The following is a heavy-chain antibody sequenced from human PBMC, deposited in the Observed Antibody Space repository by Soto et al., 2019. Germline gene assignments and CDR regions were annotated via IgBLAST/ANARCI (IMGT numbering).Heavy chain of an antibody. CDR3: ATDSGYCGGDCYSGYNWFDP. CDR2: IWYDGSNK. CDR1: GFTFSSYG. D-gene: IGHD2-21*02. V-gene: IGHV3-33*01. J-gene: IGHJ5*02. Sequence: GGSLRLSCAASGFTFSSYGMHWVRQAPGKGLEWVAVIWYDGSNKYYADSVKGGFTISRDNSKNTLYMQMNSLRAEDTGVYYCATDSGYCGGDCYSGYNWFDPWGQGTLVTVSS.